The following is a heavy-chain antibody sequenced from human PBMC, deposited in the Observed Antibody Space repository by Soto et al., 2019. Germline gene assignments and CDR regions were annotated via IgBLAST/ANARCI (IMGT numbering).Heavy chain of an antibody. CDR1: GFPFAPST. CDR2: ISVSVGST. V-gene: IGHV3-23*01. J-gene: IGHJ4*02. CDR3: AKRDVPHSTSNAYFYDH. D-gene: IGHD2-21*02. Sequence: EVQLLQSGGGLVQPGGSLTHSCGVSGFPFAPSTMSWVRQAPGKGLEWVSTISVSVGSTYSADSVQGRFTVSSDISDNTLFLRMTSLTADDTAVYFCAKRDVPHSTSNAYFYDHWGRGVLVTVSS.